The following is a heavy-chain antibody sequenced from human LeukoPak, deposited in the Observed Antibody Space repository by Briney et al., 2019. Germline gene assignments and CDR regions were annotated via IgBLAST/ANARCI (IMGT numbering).Heavy chain of an antibody. CDR3: ARVFGSGSSYYFDY. CDR1: GFTFSDYA. V-gene: IGHV3-11*04. D-gene: IGHD3-10*01. CDR2: ISSSGSTI. J-gene: IGHJ4*02. Sequence: GGSLRLSCAASGFTFSDYAMTWVRQAPGKGLEWVSYISSSGSTIYYADSVKGRFTISRDNAKNSLYLQMNSLRAEDTAVYYCARVFGSGSSYYFDYWGQGTLVTVSS.